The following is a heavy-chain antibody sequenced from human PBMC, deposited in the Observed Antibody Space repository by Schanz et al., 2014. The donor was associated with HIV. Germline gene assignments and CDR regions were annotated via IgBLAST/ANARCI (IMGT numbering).Heavy chain of an antibody. J-gene: IGHJ4*02. V-gene: IGHV3-15*01. Sequence: VQLVESGGGLVKPGGSLRLSYAASGLSFNDAWMTWVRQAPGKGLEWVGRIKSKIDAGTTDYAAPVKGRFTLSRDDSKNTLYLQMKSLKTEDTAVYYCTTENLRSWGQGTLVTVSS. CDR3: TTENLRS. CDR2: IKSKIDAGTT. CDR1: GLSFNDAW.